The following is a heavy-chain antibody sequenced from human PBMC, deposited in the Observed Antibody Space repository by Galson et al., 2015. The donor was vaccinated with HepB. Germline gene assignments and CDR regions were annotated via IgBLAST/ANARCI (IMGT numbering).Heavy chain of an antibody. CDR3: AKDYDTLVAATKNFDY. CDR2: ISGSGGST. Sequence: SLRLSCAASGFTFSSYAMSWVRQAPGKGLEWVSAISGSGGSTYYADSVKGRFTISRDNSKNTLYLQMNSLRAEDTAVYYCAKDYDTLVAATKNFDYWGQGTLVTVSS. V-gene: IGHV3-23*01. D-gene: IGHD2-15*01. CDR1: GFTFSSYA. J-gene: IGHJ4*02.